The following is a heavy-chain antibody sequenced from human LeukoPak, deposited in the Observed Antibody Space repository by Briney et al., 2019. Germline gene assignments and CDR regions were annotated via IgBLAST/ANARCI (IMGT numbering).Heavy chain of an antibody. CDR3: AKGYDILTGYYTDAFDI. V-gene: IGHV3-23*01. CDR2: ISGSGGST. CDR1: GFTFSSYA. Sequence: GGSLRLSCAASGFTFSSYAMSWVRQAPGKGLEWVSAISGSGGSTYYADSVKGRFTISRDNSKNTLYLQMNSLRAEDTAVYYCAKGYDILTGYYTDAFDIWGQGTMVTVSS. J-gene: IGHJ3*02. D-gene: IGHD3-9*01.